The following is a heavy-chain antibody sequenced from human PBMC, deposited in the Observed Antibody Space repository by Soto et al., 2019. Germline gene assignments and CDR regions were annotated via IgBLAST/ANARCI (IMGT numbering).Heavy chain of an antibody. CDR1: GGSISSGGYY. CDR3: ARRLATLIAFDI. D-gene: IGHD5-12*01. V-gene: IGHV4-31*03. J-gene: IGHJ3*02. CDR2: IYYSGST. Sequence: SETLSLTCTVSGGSISSGGYYWSWIRQHPGKGLEWIGYIYYSGSTYYNPSLKSRVTISVDTSKNQFSLKLSSVTAADTAVYYCARRLATLIAFDIWGQGTMVTVSS.